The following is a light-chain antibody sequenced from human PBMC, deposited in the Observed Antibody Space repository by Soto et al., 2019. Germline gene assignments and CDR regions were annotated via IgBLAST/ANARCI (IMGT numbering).Light chain of an antibody. J-gene: IGLJ3*02. CDR1: NSNIGTNA. CDR2: NNN. Sequence: QSVLTQPPSASWTPGQRVTISCSGSNSNIGTNAVNWYQQIPGTAPKLLIYNNNQRPSGVPDRFSVSKSGTSASLAISGLQSEDEADYPCATWDDTLRTWVFGGGTKLTVL. CDR3: ATWDDTLRTWV. V-gene: IGLV1-44*01.